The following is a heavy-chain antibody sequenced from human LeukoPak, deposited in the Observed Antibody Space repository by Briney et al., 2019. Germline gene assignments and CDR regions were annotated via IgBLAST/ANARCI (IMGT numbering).Heavy chain of an antibody. V-gene: IGHV5-51*01. CDR1: GYRFTSYW. CDR2: MYPGDSDT. D-gene: IGHD3-22*01. CDR3: ARSQPYYYDSSGLFDY. Sequence: GESLKISCQVSGYRFTSYWIGWVRQMPGKGLEWMGIMYPGDSDTRYSPSFQGQVTISADKSISTAYLQWSSLNDSDTAMYYCARSQPYYYDSSGLFDYWGQGTLVTVSS. J-gene: IGHJ4*02.